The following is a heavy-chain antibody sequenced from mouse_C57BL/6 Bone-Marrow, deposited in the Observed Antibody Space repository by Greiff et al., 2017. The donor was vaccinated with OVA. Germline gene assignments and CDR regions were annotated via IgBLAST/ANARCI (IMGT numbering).Heavy chain of an antibody. CDR1: GFTFSDYG. CDR3: ARRLRRAMDY. Sequence: EVMLVESGGGLVKPGGSLKFSCAASGFTFSDYGMHWVRQGPEKGLEWVAYISSGSSTIYYADTVKGRFTISRDNAKKTLYLQMTSLRSEDTAMYYCARRLRRAMDYWGQGTSVTVSS. D-gene: IGHD2-2*01. J-gene: IGHJ4*01. CDR2: ISSGSSTI. V-gene: IGHV5-17*01.